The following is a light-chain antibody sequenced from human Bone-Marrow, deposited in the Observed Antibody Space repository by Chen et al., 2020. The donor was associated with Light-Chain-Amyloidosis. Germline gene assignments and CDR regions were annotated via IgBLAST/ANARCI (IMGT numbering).Light chain of an antibody. CDR2: RDT. Sequence: SYELTQPPSVSVSPGQTARITCSGDDLPTKYAYWYQQKTGQAPVLVIHRDTERPSGISERFSGSISGTTATLTISRVQAEDEADYHCQSADSSGTYEVIFGGGTKLTVL. V-gene: IGLV3-25*03. CDR3: QSADSSGTYEVI. CDR1: DLPTKY. J-gene: IGLJ2*01.